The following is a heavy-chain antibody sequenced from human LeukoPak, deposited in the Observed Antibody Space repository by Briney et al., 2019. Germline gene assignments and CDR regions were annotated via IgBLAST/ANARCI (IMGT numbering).Heavy chain of an antibody. Sequence: GGSLRLSCSASGFTFSSYAMHWVRQAPGKGLEYVSAISSNGGSTYYADSVKGRFTISRDNSKNTLYLQMSSLRAGDTAVYYCVKDPAVAGTRYFDYWGQGTLVTVSS. V-gene: IGHV3-64D*09. CDR3: VKDPAVAGTRYFDY. J-gene: IGHJ4*02. D-gene: IGHD6-19*01. CDR1: GFTFSSYA. CDR2: ISSNGGST.